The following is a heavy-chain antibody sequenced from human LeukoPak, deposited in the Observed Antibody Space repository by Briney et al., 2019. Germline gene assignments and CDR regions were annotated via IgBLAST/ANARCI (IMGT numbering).Heavy chain of an antibody. Sequence: GGSLRLSCAASGFTFSSYAMSWVRQAPGKGLEWVSAISGSGGSTYYADSVKGRFTISRDNSKNTLYLQMNSLRAEDTALYYCAKSGSSGWYLGYFDYWGQGTLVTVSS. D-gene: IGHD6-19*01. V-gene: IGHV3-23*01. CDR2: ISGSGGST. J-gene: IGHJ4*02. CDR1: GFTFSSYA. CDR3: AKSGSSGWYLGYFDY.